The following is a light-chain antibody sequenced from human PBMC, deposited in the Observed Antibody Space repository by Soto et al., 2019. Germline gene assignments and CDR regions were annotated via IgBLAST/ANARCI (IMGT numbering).Light chain of an antibody. Sequence: QSGLTQPPSASGSLGQTVTISCTGTRDDVGGYNYVSWYQQHPGKAPKLLMYEVNKRPSGVAARFSGSKSGNTASLTVSGLQADDEAVYYCNSYVTSNVVVFGGGTKLTVL. CDR3: NSYVTSNVVV. CDR2: EVN. J-gene: IGLJ2*01. CDR1: RDDVGGYNY. V-gene: IGLV2-8*01.